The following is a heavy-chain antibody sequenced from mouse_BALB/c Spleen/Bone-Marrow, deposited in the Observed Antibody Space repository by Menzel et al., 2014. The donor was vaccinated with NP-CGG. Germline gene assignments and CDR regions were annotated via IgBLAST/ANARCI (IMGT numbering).Heavy chain of an antibody. J-gene: IGHJ3*01. D-gene: IGHD3-2*01. Sequence: VQLKESGPELVKPGASVKMSCKASGCTFTSYVMHWVKQKPGQGLEWIGYINPYNDGTKYNEKFKGKATLTSDKSSSTAYMELSSLTSEDSAVYYCARERTARATAFAYWGQGTLVTVSA. CDR2: INPYNDGT. V-gene: IGHV1-14*01. CDR1: GCTFTSYV. CDR3: ARERTARATAFAY.